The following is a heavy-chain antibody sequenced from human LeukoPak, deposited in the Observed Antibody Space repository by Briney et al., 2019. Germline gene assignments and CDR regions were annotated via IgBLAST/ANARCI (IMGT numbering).Heavy chain of an antibody. CDR2: MNPNSGNT. V-gene: IGHV1-8*03. D-gene: IGHD3-9*01. Sequence: ASVKVSCKASGYTFTSYDINWVRQATGQGLEWMGWMNPNSGNTGYAQKFQGRVTITRNTSISTAYMELSSLRSKDTAVYYCAVTYYDILTGSNWFDPWGQGTLVTVSS. J-gene: IGHJ5*02. CDR3: AVTYYDILTGSNWFDP. CDR1: GYTFTSYD.